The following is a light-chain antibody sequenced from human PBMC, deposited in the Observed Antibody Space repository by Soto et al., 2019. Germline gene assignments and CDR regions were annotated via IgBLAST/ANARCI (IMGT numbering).Light chain of an antibody. Sequence: DIQMTQSPSSLSASVGDRVTITCRASQSISSFLNWYQQKPGKAPKLLIYAASRLQSGVPSRFSGSGSGTDFTLTISSLQPEDFATYYCQQSYSTPPITFGQGTRLEIK. J-gene: IGKJ5*01. V-gene: IGKV1-39*01. CDR3: QQSYSTPPIT. CDR1: QSISSF. CDR2: AAS.